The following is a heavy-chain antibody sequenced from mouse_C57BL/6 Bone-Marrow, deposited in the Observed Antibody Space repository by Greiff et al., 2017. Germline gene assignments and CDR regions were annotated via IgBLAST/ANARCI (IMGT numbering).Heavy chain of an antibody. J-gene: IGHJ1*03. CDR1: GYTFTNYW. CDR2: IYPGGGYT. CDR3: ARRPDGDWYFDV. V-gene: IGHV1-63*01. Sequence: QVQLQQSGAELVRPGTSVKMSCKASGYTFTNYWIGWAKQRPGHGLEWIGDIYPGGGYTNSNEKFKGKATLTEDKSSSTAYMQFSSLTSEDSAIYYCARRPDGDWYFDVWGTGTTVNVSS.